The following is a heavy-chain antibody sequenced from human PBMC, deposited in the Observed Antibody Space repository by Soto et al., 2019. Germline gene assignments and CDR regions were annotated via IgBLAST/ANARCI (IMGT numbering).Heavy chain of an antibody. CDR1: GYTFTTYA. CDR3: ARVRVVRGVTTSVPHDF. D-gene: IGHD3-10*01. Sequence: QVQLVQSGAEVKKPGASVKVSCKTSGYTFTTYAMHWVRQAPGQRLEWMGWINAGGGDTKYSQRFQGRVTSSRDTSARTVSMELSSLTPEDTAVYSCARVRVVRGVTTSVPHDFWGQGTLVTVSS. CDR2: INAGGGDT. V-gene: IGHV1-3*01. J-gene: IGHJ4*02.